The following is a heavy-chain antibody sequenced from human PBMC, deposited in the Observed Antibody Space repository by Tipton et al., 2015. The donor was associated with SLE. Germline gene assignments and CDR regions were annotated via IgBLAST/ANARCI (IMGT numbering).Heavy chain of an antibody. CDR3: ARVSTRITMVFVNCFFDY. CDR2: MYHSGSI. D-gene: IGHD3-10*01. Sequence: TLSLTCTVSGYSISSGFYWGWVRQPPGKGLEWIGSMYHSGSIYYNPSLKSRVTISVDTSKNQFSLRLSSVTAADTAVYYCARVSTRITMVFVNCFFDYWGQGTLVTVSS. J-gene: IGHJ4*02. V-gene: IGHV4-38-2*02. CDR1: GYSISSGFY.